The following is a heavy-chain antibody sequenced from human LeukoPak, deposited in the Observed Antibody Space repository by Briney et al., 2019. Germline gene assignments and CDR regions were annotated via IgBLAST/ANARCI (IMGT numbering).Heavy chain of an antibody. Sequence: GGSLRLSCAASGFTFSSYSMNWVRQAPGKRLEWVSSISSSSSYIHYADSVKGRFTISRDNAKNSLYLQMNSLRAEDTAVYYCARDLLGTVTTFHAFDIWGQGTMVTVSS. CDR2: ISSSSSYI. D-gene: IGHD4-17*01. J-gene: IGHJ3*02. CDR1: GFTFSSYS. CDR3: ARDLLGTVTTFHAFDI. V-gene: IGHV3-21*01.